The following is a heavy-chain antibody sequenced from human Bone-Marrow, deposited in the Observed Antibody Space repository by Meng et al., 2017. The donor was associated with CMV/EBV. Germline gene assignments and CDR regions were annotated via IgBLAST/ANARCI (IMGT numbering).Heavy chain of an antibody. V-gene: IGHV3-9*01. J-gene: IGHJ6*02. D-gene: IGHD2-2*01. Sequence: SLKISCAASGFTFDDYAMHWVRQAPGKGLEWVSGISWNSDSIDYADSVKGRFTISRDNSKNTLYLQMNSLRVEDTAVYYCAKDSRPAAMFYYGMHVWGQGTTVTVSS. CDR3: AKDSRPAAMFYYGMHV. CDR2: ISWNSDSI. CDR1: GFTFDDYA.